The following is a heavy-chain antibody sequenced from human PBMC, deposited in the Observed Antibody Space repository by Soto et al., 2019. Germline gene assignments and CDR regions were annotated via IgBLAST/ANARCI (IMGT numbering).Heavy chain of an antibody. CDR2: MFYSGST. D-gene: IGHD3-16*01. Sequence: TSETLSLTCTVSGDSISSYYWSWIRQSPGKGLEWIGFMFYSGSTTYNPSLKSRVTISVDTSKNQISLDLRSVTAADTAVYYCARLVMAYGPYFDYWGQGTLVTVSS. CDR3: ARLVMAYGPYFDY. V-gene: IGHV4-59*08. J-gene: IGHJ4*02. CDR1: GDSISSYY.